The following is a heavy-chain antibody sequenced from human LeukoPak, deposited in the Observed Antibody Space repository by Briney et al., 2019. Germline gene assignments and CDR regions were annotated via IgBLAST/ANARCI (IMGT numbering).Heavy chain of an antibody. V-gene: IGHV4-59*08. J-gene: IGHJ4*02. CDR1: GGSISSYY. CDR2: IYYSGST. D-gene: IGHD6-13*01. CDR3: ARGYSSSWYYFDY. Sequence: SETLSLTCTVSGGSISSYYWSWIRQPPGKGLEWIGCIYYSGSTNHNPSLKSRVTISVDTSKNQFSLKLSSVTAADTAVYYCARGYSSSWYYFDYWGQGTLVTVSS.